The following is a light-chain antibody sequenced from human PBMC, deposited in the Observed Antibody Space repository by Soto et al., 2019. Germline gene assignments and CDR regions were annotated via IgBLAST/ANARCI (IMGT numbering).Light chain of an antibody. CDR3: QAWDSSTAI. CDR2: QNT. J-gene: IGLJ2*01. CDR1: KLGDKY. V-gene: IGLV3-1*01. Sequence: SYELTQPHSVSVSPGQTATINCSGDKLGDKYVCWYQQKPGQSPVLVIYQNTQRPSGIPERFSGSNSGNTATLTISGTQAIDEADYYCQAWDSSTAIFGGGTKLTVL.